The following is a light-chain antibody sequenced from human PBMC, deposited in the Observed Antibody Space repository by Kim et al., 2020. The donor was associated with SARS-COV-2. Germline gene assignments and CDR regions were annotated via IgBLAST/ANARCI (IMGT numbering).Light chain of an antibody. J-gene: IGKJ4*01. CDR2: DAS. CDR3: QQFDNYPLT. Sequence: AIQLTQSPSSLSAVVGDRVTITCRASRGLSISLAWYQQKPGKAPTLLIYDASTLQSGVPSRFSGSGSGTDFTLTISSLQPEDFATYYCQQFDNYPLTSGGGTKVDIK. V-gene: IGKV1D-13*01. CDR1: RGLSIS.